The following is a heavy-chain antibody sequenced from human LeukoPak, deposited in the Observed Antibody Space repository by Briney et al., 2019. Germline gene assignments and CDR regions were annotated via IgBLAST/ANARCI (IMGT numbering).Heavy chain of an antibody. V-gene: IGHV4-38-2*02. D-gene: IGHD6-13*01. J-gene: IGHJ4*02. CDR2: MHHGGST. CDR1: GFSISSGYY. CDR3: ARDPSGTAAAVGDY. Sequence: SETLSLTCVVSGFSISSGYYWGWIRQPPGKGLEWIGSMHHGGSTFYNPSLKSRVTISLDTSKNHFSLKMTSATAADTAVYYCARDPSGTAAAVGDYWGQGTLVTVSS.